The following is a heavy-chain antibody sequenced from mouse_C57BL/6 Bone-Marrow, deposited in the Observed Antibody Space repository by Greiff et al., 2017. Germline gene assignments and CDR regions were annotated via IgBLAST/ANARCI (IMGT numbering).Heavy chain of an antibody. D-gene: IGHD2-1*01. J-gene: IGHJ2*01. CDR2: IDPENGDT. CDR1: GFNIKDDY. Sequence: VQLQQSGAELVRPGASVKLSCTASGFNIKDDYMHWVKQRPEQGLEWIGWIDPENGDTEYASKFQGKATITADTSSNTAYLQLSSLTSEDTAVYYCTTSYGNYDFDDWGQGTTLTASS. V-gene: IGHV14-4*01. CDR3: TTSYGNYDFDD.